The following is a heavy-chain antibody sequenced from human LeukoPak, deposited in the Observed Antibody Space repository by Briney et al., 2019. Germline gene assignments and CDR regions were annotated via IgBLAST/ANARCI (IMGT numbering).Heavy chain of an antibody. CDR2: IYTSGTT. Sequence: SETLSLTCTVSGGSISGYYWSWIRQPAGKGLEWIGRIYTSGTTHDNPSLKSRVTMSVDTSKNQVSLKVSSVTAADTAVYYCARLYYDSSGYLDYWGQGTLVTVSS. V-gene: IGHV4-4*07. CDR1: GGSISGYY. D-gene: IGHD3-22*01. J-gene: IGHJ4*02. CDR3: ARLYYDSSGYLDY.